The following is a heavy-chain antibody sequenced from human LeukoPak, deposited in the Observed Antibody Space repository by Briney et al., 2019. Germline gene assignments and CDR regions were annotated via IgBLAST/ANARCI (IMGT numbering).Heavy chain of an antibody. D-gene: IGHD3-10*01. CDR1: GFTFSSYA. Sequence: PGGSLRLSCAASGFTFSSYAMHWVRQAPGTGLEWVAVISYDGSNKYYADSVKGRFTISRDNSKNTLYLQMNSLRAEDTAVYYCAKSGRGYMDVWGKGTTVTISS. CDR2: ISYDGSNK. J-gene: IGHJ6*03. V-gene: IGHV3-30*04. CDR3: AKSGRGYMDV.